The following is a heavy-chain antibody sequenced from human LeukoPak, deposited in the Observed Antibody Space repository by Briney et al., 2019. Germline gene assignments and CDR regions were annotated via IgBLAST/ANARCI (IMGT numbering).Heavy chain of an antibody. CDR3: ARGHCSTTSCPYYWYMDV. V-gene: IGHV1-2*02. CDR2: INPNGGGT. Sequence: ASVKVSCKVSGYTLTELSMHWVRQAPGQGLEWMGWINPNGGGTNYAQKFQGRVTMTRDTSISTAYVELSRLRSDDTAVYYCARGHCSTTSCPYYWYMDVWGRGTTVSVSS. CDR1: GYTLTELS. J-gene: IGHJ6*03. D-gene: IGHD2-2*01.